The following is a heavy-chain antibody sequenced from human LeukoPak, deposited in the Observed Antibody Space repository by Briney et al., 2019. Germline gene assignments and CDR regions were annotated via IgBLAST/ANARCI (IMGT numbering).Heavy chain of an antibody. CDR3: AKDGSTENRLDY. V-gene: IGHV3-30*02. CDR2: IRYDGSNK. J-gene: IGHJ4*02. CDR1: GFTFSSYG. D-gene: IGHD5/OR15-5a*01. Sequence: GGSLRLSCAASGFTFSSYGMHWVRQAPGKGLEWVAFIRYDGSNKYYADSVKGRFTISRDNSKNTLYLQMNSLRAEDTAVYYCAKDGSTENRLDYWGQGTLVTVSS.